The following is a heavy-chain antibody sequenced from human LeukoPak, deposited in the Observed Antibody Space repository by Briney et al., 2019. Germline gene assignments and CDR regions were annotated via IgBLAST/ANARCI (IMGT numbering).Heavy chain of an antibody. CDR1: GFTFDDYG. Sequence: GGSLRLSCEASGFTFDDYGMHWVRQAPGKGLEWVSTISWNSATVGYVDSVKGRFTISRDNAKKTLYLQMNSLRPEDTALYYCAKDYGYSSSWYDYWGQGTLVTVSS. V-gene: IGHV3-9*01. D-gene: IGHD6-13*01. CDR2: ISWNSATV. CDR3: AKDYGYSSSWYDY. J-gene: IGHJ4*02.